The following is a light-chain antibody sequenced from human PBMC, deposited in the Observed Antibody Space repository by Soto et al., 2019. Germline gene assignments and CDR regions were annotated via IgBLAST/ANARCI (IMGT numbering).Light chain of an antibody. J-gene: IGKJ3*01. Sequence: EIVLTQSPGTLSLSPGERATLSCRASQSVSGSYLAWYQQKPGQAPRLLIYGASSRATGSPDRFSGSGSVTDFTLTISRLEPEDFAVYYCQQYGSSPLFIFGPGTTVDIK. CDR3: QQYGSSPLFI. CDR1: QSVSGSY. CDR2: GAS. V-gene: IGKV3-20*01.